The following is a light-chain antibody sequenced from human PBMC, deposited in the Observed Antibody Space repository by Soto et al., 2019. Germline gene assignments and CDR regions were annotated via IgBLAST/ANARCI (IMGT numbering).Light chain of an antibody. J-gene: IGKJ2*01. Sequence: DLQMTQSPSSLSASVGDRVTITCRASQSISSYLNWYQQKPGKAPKLLIYAASSLQSGVPSRFSGSGSGTDFTLTISSLPPEDFATYYCQQSYSTPPMYTFGQGTKLEIK. CDR3: QQSYSTPPMYT. CDR2: AAS. V-gene: IGKV1-39*01. CDR1: QSISSY.